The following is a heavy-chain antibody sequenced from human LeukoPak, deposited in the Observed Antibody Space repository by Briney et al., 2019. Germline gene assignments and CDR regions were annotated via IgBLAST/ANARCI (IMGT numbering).Heavy chain of an antibody. V-gene: IGHV4-34*01. Sequence: SETLSLTCAVYGGSFSGYYWSWIRQPPGKGLEWIGSIYYSGTTYYKPSLKSRVTISVDTSKNQFSLKLSSVTAADTAVYYCARQDLVHFDYWGQGTLVTVSS. CDR2: IYYSGTT. CDR3: ARQDLVHFDY. J-gene: IGHJ4*02. CDR1: GGSFSGYY. D-gene: IGHD6-13*01.